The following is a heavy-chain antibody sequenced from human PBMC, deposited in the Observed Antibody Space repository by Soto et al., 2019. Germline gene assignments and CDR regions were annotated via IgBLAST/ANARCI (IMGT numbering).Heavy chain of an antibody. J-gene: IGHJ2*01. V-gene: IGHV3-23*01. CDR3: AKDILVYSGYETHFDL. D-gene: IGHD5-12*01. CDR1: GFTFSSYA. CDR2: ISGSGGST. Sequence: EVQLLESGGGLVQPGGSLRLSCAASGFTFSSYAMSWVRQAPGKGLEWVSAISGSGGSTYYADSVKGRFTISRDNSKNTLYLQMNSLRDEDTAVYYCAKDILVYSGYETHFDLWGRGTLVTVSS.